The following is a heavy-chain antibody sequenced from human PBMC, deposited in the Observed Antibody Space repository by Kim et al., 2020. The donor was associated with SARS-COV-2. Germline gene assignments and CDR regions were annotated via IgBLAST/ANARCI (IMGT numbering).Heavy chain of an antibody. CDR2: INHSGST. CDR3: ARTKSPPAGALDY. V-gene: IGHV4-34*01. D-gene: IGHD3-10*01. J-gene: IGHJ4*02. CDR1: GGSFSGYY. Sequence: SETLSLTCAVYGGSFSGYYWSWIRQPPGKGLEWIGEINHSGSTNYNPSLKSRVTISVDTSKNQFSLKLSSVTAADTAVYYCARTKSPPAGALDYWGQGTL.